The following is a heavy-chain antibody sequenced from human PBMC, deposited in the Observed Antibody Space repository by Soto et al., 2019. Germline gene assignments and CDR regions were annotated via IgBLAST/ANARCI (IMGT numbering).Heavy chain of an antibody. CDR3: ARATSYCGRPTCLPFDY. Sequence: VQLQESGPGPLKPSQTLSLTCTVSGGSISSADYYWTWIRQAPGMGLERIGYISYTARTHYNPYLRSRLTMSVDTSEHQCSLRLSSVTAADTAVYYCARATSYCGRPTCLPFDYRGQGARVTVSA. D-gene: IGHD2-21*01. V-gene: IGHV4-30-4*01. CDR1: GGSISSADYY. CDR2: ISYTART. J-gene: IGHJ4*02.